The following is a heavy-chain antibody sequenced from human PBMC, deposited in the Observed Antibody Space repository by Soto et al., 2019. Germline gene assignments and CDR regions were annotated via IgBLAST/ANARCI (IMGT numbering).Heavy chain of an antibody. D-gene: IGHD3-16*02. CDR3: ARGLTFGGVIVIYYYYGMDV. CDR2: INHSGST. V-gene: IGHV4-34*01. CDR1: GGSFSGYY. J-gene: IGHJ6*02. Sequence: QVQLQQWGAGLLKPSETLSLTCAVYGGSFSGYYWSWIRQPPGKGLEWIGEINHSGSTNYNPSLKSRVTISVDKSKKQFSLKLSSVTAADTAVYYCARGLTFGGVIVIYYYYGMDVWGQGTTVTVSS.